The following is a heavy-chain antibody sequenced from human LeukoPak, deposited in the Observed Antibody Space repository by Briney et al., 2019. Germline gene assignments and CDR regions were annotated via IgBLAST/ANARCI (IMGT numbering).Heavy chain of an antibody. V-gene: IGHV3-30*04. D-gene: IGHD2-15*01. J-gene: IGHJ3*02. CDR3: ASLLAYCSGGSCSGSDAFDI. CDR2: ISYDGNSR. CDR1: GFTFSSYA. Sequence: GGSLRLSCAASGFTFSSYAMHWVRQAPGKGLEWVTVISYDGNSRYYTTSVKGRFTISRDNSKNTLYLQMTSLRAEDTALYHCASLLAYCSGGSCSGSDAFDIWGQGTLVTVSS.